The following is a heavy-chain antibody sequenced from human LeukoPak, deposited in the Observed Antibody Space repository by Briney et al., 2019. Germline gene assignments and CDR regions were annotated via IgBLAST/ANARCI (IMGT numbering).Heavy chain of an antibody. CDR2: INPNSGGI. Sequence: ASVKVSCKASGYTFTAFYIHWVRQAPGQGLEWIGWINPNSGGINYAQKFQGRVAIARDTSISTAYMELSRLRSDETAVYYCARALKYYDILTGYFPGYYFDYWGKGTLVTVSS. CDR1: GYTFTAFY. D-gene: IGHD3-9*01. J-gene: IGHJ4*02. CDR3: ARALKYYDILTGYFPGYYFDY. V-gene: IGHV1-2*02.